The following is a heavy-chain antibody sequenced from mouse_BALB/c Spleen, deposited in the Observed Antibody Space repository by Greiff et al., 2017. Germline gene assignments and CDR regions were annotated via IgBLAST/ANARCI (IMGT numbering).Heavy chain of an antibody. CDR3: APLGPFAY. D-gene: IGHD4-1*01. CDR2: ISYDGSN. Sequence: ESGPGLVKPSQSLSLTCSVTGYSITSGYYWNWIRQFPGNKLEWMGYISYDGSNNYNPSLKNRISITRDTSKNQFFLKLNSVTTEDTATYYCAPLGPFAYWGQGTLVTVSA. CDR1: GYSITSGYY. J-gene: IGHJ3*01. V-gene: IGHV3-6*02.